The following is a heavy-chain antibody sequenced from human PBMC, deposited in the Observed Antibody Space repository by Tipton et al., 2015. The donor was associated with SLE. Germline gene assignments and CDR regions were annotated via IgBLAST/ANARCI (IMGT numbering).Heavy chain of an antibody. Sequence: TLSLTCTVSGGSISSHYWSWIRQPPGKGLEWIGYIYYSGSTNYNPSLKSRVTISVDTSKNQFSLKLSTVTAADTAMYYCARREKTGGDFDYWGQGTLVTVSS. CDR2: IYYSGST. J-gene: IGHJ4*02. CDR1: GGSISSHY. V-gene: IGHV4-59*11. CDR3: ARREKTGGDFDY. D-gene: IGHD4-23*01.